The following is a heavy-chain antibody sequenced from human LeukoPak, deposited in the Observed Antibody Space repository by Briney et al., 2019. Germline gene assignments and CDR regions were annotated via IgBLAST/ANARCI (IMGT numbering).Heavy chain of an antibody. Sequence: GGPLRLSCAASTFTFSNYGMHWVRQAPGEGLEYVSAISSDGGSTYYANTVKGRFIISRDNSKKTLFLQMGSLRAEDMGVYYCARRLPGTDRGGAFDIWGQGTVVTVSS. D-gene: IGHD1-14*01. J-gene: IGHJ3*02. CDR1: TFTFSNYG. CDR2: ISSDGGST. V-gene: IGHV3-64*01. CDR3: ARRLPGTDRGGAFDI.